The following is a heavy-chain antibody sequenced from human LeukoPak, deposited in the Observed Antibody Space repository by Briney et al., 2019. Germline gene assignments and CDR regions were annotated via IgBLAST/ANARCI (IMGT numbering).Heavy chain of an antibody. CDR2: ISWNSGNI. Sequence: PGGSLRLSCAASGFTFDDYAIHWVRQAPGKGLEWVSGISWNSGNIGYADSVKGRFTISRDNAKNSLYLQMNSLRAEDTALYYCAKAQGYSSTENYFDYWGPGTLVTVSS. V-gene: IGHV3-9*01. D-gene: IGHD6-13*01. J-gene: IGHJ4*02. CDR3: AKAQGYSSTENYFDY. CDR1: GFTFDDYA.